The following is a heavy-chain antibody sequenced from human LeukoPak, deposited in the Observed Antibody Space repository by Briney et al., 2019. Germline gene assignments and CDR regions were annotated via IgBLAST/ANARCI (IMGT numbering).Heavy chain of an antibody. CDR1: GFTFSSYA. J-gene: IGHJ4*02. Sequence: GGSLRLSCAASGFTFSSYAMSWVRQAPGKGLEWVSAISGSGGSTYYADSVKGRFTISRDNSKNTLYLQMNSLRAEDTAVYYCAKDRSPPPYQPLLFDYWGQGTLVTVSS. V-gene: IGHV3-23*01. D-gene: IGHD2-2*01. CDR2: ISGSGGST. CDR3: AKDRSPPPYQPLLFDY.